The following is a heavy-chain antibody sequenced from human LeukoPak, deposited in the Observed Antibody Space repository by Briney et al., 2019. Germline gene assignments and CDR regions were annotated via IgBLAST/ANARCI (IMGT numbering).Heavy chain of an antibody. D-gene: IGHD1-26*01. Sequence: ASVKVSCNASGYTFTGYYMHWVRQAPGQGLEWMGWINPNSGGTNYAQKFQGRVTMTRNTSISTAYMELGSLRSEDTAVYYCARVRSGERELLGYWGQGTLVTVSS. V-gene: IGHV1-2*02. CDR3: ARVRSGERELLGY. J-gene: IGHJ4*02. CDR1: GYTFTGYY. CDR2: INPNSGGT.